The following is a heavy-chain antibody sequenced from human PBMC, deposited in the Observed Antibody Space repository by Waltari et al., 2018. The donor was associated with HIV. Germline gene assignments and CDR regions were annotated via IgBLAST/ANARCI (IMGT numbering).Heavy chain of an antibody. CDR1: SSYG. Sequence: SSYGFHWVRQAPGKGLEWVAVVWFDASKEHYAEFVKGRFTIYRDDSKNILHLQMNSLRAEDTALYYCARMAYCGGDCYSVYYFDLWGRGTRVTVSS. V-gene: IGHV3-33*01. CDR3: ARMAYCGGDCYSVYYFDL. CDR2: VWFDASKE. D-gene: IGHD2-21*02. J-gene: IGHJ2*01.